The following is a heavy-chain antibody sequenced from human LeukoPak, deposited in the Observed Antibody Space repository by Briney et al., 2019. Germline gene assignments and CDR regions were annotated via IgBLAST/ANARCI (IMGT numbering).Heavy chain of an antibody. D-gene: IGHD3-10*01. CDR2: IVVGSGNT. CDR1: GFTFTSSA. Sequence: SVKVSCKASGFTFTSSAVQWVRQARGQRLEWIGWIVVGSGNTNYAQKFQETVTITRDMSTSTAYMELSSLRSEDTAVYYCAKDRYDRRGVYYFDYWGQGTLVTVSS. V-gene: IGHV1-58*01. J-gene: IGHJ4*02. CDR3: AKDRYDRRGVYYFDY.